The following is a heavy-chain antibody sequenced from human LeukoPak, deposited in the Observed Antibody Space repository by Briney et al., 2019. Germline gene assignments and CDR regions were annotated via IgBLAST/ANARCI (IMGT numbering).Heavy chain of an antibody. J-gene: IGHJ4*02. Sequence: SVKVTCKASGGTFSSYAISWVRQAPGQGLEWMGGIIPIFGTANYAQKFQGRVTITADESTSTAYMELSSLRSEDTAVYYCARGAVAATPFDYWGQGTLVTVSS. D-gene: IGHD2-15*01. CDR3: ARGAVAATPFDY. CDR2: IIPIFGTA. CDR1: GGTFSSYA. V-gene: IGHV1-69*13.